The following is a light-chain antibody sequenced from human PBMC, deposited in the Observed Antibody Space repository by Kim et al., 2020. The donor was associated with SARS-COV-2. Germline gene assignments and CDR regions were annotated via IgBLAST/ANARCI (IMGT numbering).Light chain of an antibody. J-gene: IGKJ4*01. Sequence: SHSLGDRVTITCPASQGVGTWLAWYQQTPGKAPKVLIYAASTLQTGVPSRFSGSGSGTEFTLTNSSLQPEDVATYYCQQAHSFPPTFGGGTKLEI. V-gene: IGKV1-12*01. CDR1: QGVGTW. CDR2: AAS. CDR3: QQAHSFPPT.